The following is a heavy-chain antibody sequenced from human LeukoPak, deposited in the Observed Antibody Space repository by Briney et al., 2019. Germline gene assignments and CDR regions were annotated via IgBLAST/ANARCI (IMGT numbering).Heavy chain of an antibody. V-gene: IGHV3-30*19. CDR2: ISSDGSEK. J-gene: IGHJ6*03. CDR3: ARGNFRVTDYWYMDV. CDR1: GFSFSSYA. D-gene: IGHD4-23*01. Sequence: GGSLRLSCAASGFSFSSYAIHWVRQAPGKGLEWLSFISSDGSEKYYADSVKGRFTISRDNSKNTLYLQLSSLRVEDTAVYYCARGNFRVTDYWYMDVWGKGTTVTVSS.